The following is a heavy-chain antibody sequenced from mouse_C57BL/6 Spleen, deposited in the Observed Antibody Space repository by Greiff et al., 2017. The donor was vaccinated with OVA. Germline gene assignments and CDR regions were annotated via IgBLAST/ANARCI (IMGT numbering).Heavy chain of an antibody. D-gene: IGHD2-4*01. Sequence: EVQLVESGGGLVKPGGSLKLSCAASVFTFSDYGMHWVRQAPEKGLEWVAYISSGSSTIYYAATVKGRFTISRDNAKNTLFLQRTSLRSEDTAMYYCARQGYDYHWYFDVWGTGTTVTVSS. CDR3: ARQGYDYHWYFDV. J-gene: IGHJ1*03. CDR1: VFTFSDYG. V-gene: IGHV5-17*01. CDR2: ISSGSSTI.